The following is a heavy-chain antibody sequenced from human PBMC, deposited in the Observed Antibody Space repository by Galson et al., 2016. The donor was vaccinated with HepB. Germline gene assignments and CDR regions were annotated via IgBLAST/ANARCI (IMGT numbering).Heavy chain of an antibody. Sequence: SLRLSCAASGFNFNANWMNWVRQAPGKGLEWVANITGAGIASYYAESVRGRFTISRDNAKNSLYLQMNGLRVDETAVYYCWREMTGSYFDWVQGTLVTVSS. CDR2: ITGAGIAS. J-gene: IGHJ1*01. CDR3: WREMTGSYFD. CDR1: GFNFNANW. D-gene: IGHD3-10*01. V-gene: IGHV3-7*01.